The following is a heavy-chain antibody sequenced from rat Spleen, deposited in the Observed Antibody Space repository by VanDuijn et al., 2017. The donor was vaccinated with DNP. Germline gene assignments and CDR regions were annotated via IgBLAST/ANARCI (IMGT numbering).Heavy chain of an antibody. V-gene: IGHV3-1*01. Sequence: EVQLQESGPGLVKPSQSLSLTCSVTGYSITSNYWGWIRKFPGDKMEWIGHISYSGSTTYNPSLESRISITRDTSKNQFFLQLSSLTTEDTATYYCARWTRYFDYWGQGVMVTVSS. J-gene: IGHJ2*01. CDR2: ISYSGST. D-gene: IGHD1-4*01. CDR3: ARWTRYFDY. CDR1: GYSITSNY.